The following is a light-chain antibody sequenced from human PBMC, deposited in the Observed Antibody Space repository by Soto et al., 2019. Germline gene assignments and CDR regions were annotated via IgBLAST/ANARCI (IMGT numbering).Light chain of an antibody. J-gene: IGLJ1*01. V-gene: IGLV1-47*01. CDR3: VTWDDSLSGRV. CDR1: GSNIGRNY. Sequence: QSVLTQPPSASGTPGQRVTISCSGGGSNIGRNYVYLYQQSPGTAPKIVIYRNNQRPSGVPDRFSRSKSDTSASLAISGLRSEDEADYYCVTWDDSLSGRVFGTGTMVIVL. CDR2: RNN.